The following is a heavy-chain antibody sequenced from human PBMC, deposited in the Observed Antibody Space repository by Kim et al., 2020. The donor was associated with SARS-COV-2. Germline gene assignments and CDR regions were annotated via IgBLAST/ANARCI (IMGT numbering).Heavy chain of an antibody. V-gene: IGHV3-21*01. J-gene: IGHJ4*02. CDR3: ARDIHVGYSYGYFYDY. Sequence: GGSLRLSCAASGFTFSSYSMNWVRQAPGKGLEWVSSISSSSSYIYYADSVKGRFTISRDNAKNSLYLQMNSLRAEDTAVYYRARDIHVGYSYGYFYDYWGQGTLVTVSS. CDR2: ISSSSSYI. CDR1: GFTFSSYS. D-gene: IGHD5-18*01.